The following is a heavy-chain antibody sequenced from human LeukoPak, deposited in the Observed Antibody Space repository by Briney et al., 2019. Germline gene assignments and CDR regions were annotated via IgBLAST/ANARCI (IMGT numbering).Heavy chain of an antibody. CDR3: ARGYYYDSSGYLFDY. Sequence: GGSLRLSCAASGFTFSSYALHWVRQAPGKGLEWVALISHDGSGKYYADSVKGRFTISRDNSKNTLYLQMNSLRPEDTAVYYCARGYYYDSSGYLFDYWGQGTLVTVSS. D-gene: IGHD3-22*01. CDR2: ISHDGSGK. J-gene: IGHJ4*02. V-gene: IGHV3-30*04. CDR1: GFTFSSYA.